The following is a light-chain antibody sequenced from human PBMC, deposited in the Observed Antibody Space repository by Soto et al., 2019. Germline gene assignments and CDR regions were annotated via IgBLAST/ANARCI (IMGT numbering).Light chain of an antibody. CDR2: AAD. CDR1: QTITSW. V-gene: IGKV1-5*01. CDR3: QQYYNYSRT. J-gene: IGKJ1*01. Sequence: DIQMTQSPSSLSASVGDRVTTTFRASQTITSWLAWYQQKSGKAPKLLIYAADSLESGVPSRFSGSGSGTDYTLTISSLQPEDFATYYCQQYYNYSRTFGQGTKVDI.